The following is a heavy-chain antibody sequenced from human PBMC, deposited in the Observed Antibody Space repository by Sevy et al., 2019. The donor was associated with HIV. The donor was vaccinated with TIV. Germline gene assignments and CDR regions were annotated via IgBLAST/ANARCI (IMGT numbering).Heavy chain of an antibody. D-gene: IGHD3-9*01. Sequence: GGSLRLSCAASGFTFSSYGMHWVRQAPGKGLEWVAVIWYDGSNKYYADSVKGRFTISRDNSKNTLYLQMNSLRAEDTAVYYCARDPQTGCYRNNWFDPWGQGTLVTVSS. CDR3: ARDPQTGCYRNNWFDP. J-gene: IGHJ5*02. V-gene: IGHV3-33*01. CDR2: IWYDGSNK. CDR1: GFTFSSYG.